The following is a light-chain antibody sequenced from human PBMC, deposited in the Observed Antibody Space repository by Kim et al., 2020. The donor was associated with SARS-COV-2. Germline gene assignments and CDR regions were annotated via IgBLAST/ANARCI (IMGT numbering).Light chain of an antibody. J-gene: IGLJ2*01. CDR1: RSNIGDNY. Sequence: QSVLTQPPSASGTPGQRVSISCSGSRSNIGDNYVYWYQHLPGAAPKLLIYRDSQRPSGVPDRFSGSKSGTSGSLAISGLRSQDEADYYCATWDDTLNAVVFGGGTKLTVL. CDR2: RDS. CDR3: ATWDDTLNAVV. V-gene: IGLV1-47*01.